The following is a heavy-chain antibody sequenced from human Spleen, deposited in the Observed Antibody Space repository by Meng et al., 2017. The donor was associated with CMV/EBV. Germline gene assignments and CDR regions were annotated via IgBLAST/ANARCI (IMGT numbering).Heavy chain of an antibody. Sequence: KVSCKGSGYSFASYWIGWVRQMPGRGLEWMAIIYPDDSDTRYSPSFQGQVTILTDKSIGTAYLQWSSLKASDTAMYYCARHEDCGGDCYYYYYYGMDVWGQGTTVTVSS. CDR3: ARHEDCGGDCYYYYYYGMDV. V-gene: IGHV5-51*01. J-gene: IGHJ6*02. D-gene: IGHD2-21*01. CDR2: IYPDDSDT. CDR1: GYSFASYW.